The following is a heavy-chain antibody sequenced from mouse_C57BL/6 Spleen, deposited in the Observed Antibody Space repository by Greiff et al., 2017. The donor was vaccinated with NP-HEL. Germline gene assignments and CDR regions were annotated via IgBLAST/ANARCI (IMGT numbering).Heavy chain of an antibody. Sequence: QVQLQQPGAELVKPGASVKLSCKASGYTFTSYWMHWVKQRPGQGLEWIGMIHPNSGSTNYNEKFKSKATLTVDKSSSTAYMQHSSLTSEDSAVYYCMMDSNYVAYYFDYWGQGTTLTVSS. D-gene: IGHD2-5*01. V-gene: IGHV1-64*01. J-gene: IGHJ2*01. CDR2: IHPNSGST. CDR1: GYTFTSYW. CDR3: MMDSNYVAYYFDY.